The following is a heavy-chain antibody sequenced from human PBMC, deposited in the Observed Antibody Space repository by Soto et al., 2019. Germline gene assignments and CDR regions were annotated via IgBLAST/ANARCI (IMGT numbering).Heavy chain of an antibody. CDR1: GFTFTTYA. J-gene: IGHJ6*03. Sequence: GGSLRLSCAASGFTFTTYAMSWVRQAPGKGLEWVSTISDSAGTTYYADSVKGRFTISRDISKNTLYLQMNSLRAEDTAVYYCARGHIVSSNFYFMEVWGKGTTVTVSS. CDR3: ARGHIVSSNFYFMEV. V-gene: IGHV3-23*01. D-gene: IGHD3-16*02. CDR2: ISDSAGTT.